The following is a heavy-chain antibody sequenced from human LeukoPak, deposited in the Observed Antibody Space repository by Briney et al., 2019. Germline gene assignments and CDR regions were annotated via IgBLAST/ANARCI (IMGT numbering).Heavy chain of an antibody. Sequence: PSETLSLTCTVSGGSISSSSYYWGWIRQPPGKGLEWIGSIYYSGSTYYNPSLKSRVTISVDTSKNQFSLKLSSVTAADTAVYYCAREWRLYSSSWYRSSPFVYYFDYWGQGTLVTVSS. D-gene: IGHD6-13*01. CDR3: AREWRLYSSSWYRSSPFVYYFDY. V-gene: IGHV4-39*07. CDR1: GGSISSSSYY. CDR2: IYYSGST. J-gene: IGHJ4*02.